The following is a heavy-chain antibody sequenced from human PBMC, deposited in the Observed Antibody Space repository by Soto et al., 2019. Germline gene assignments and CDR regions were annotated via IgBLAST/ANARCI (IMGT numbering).Heavy chain of an antibody. V-gene: IGHV3-64D*06. D-gene: IGHD3-22*01. J-gene: IGHJ4*02. CDR3: VKEGHYYDSSGYYSFDY. CDR2: ISSNGGST. CDR1: GFTFSSYA. Sequence: GGSLRLSCSASGFTFSSYAMHWVRQAPGKGLEYVSAISSNGGSTHYADSVKGRFTISRDNSKNTLYLQMSSLRAEDTAVYYCVKEGHYYDSSGYYSFDYWGQGTLVTVSS.